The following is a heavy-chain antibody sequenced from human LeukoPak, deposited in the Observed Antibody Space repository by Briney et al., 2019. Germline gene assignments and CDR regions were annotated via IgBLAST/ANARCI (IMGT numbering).Heavy chain of an antibody. D-gene: IGHD3-3*01. J-gene: IGHJ6*03. V-gene: IGHV4-34*01. CDR3: ARRSYYDLWSGYRPAYYMDV. CDR2: INHSGST. Sequence: SETLSLTCAVYGGSFSGYYWSWIRQPPGKGLEWIGEINHSGSTNYNPSLKGRVTISVDTSKNQFSLKLSSVTAADTAVYYCARRSYYDLWSGYRPAYYMDVWGKGTTVTVSS. CDR1: GGSFSGYY.